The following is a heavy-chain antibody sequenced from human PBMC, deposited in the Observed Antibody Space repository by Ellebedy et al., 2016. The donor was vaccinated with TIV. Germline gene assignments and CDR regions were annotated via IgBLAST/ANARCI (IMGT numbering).Heavy chain of an antibody. J-gene: IGHJ4*02. CDR3: AMKGDFWSE. V-gene: IGHV3-66*01. CDR2: ISDGGNT. Sequence: GGSLRLSCAASGFSLRDYYMAWIRQAPGKGLEWVSYISDGGNTYYADSVKGRFTISRDNSKNTLYLQMNSLRAEDTAVYYCAMKGDFWSEWGQGTLVTVSS. D-gene: IGHD3-3*01. CDR1: GFSLRDYY.